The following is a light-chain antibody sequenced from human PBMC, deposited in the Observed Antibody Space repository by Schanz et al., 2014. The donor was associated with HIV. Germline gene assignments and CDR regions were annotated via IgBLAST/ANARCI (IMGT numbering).Light chain of an antibody. CDR2: GVT. CDR3: QVWESGSAL. Sequence: QSALTQPRSVSGSPGQSVAISCTGTRSDVGGYDHVSWYQQHPGKAPKLMIYGVTKRPSGIPERFSGSNSGNTATLAISGVEAGDEADYYCQVWESGSALFGGGTKLTVL. J-gene: IGLJ2*01. CDR1: RSDVGGYDH. V-gene: IGLV2-11*01.